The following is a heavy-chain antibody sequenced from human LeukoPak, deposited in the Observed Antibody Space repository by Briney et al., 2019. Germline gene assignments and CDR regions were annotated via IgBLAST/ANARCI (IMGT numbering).Heavy chain of an antibody. J-gene: IGHJ3*02. Sequence: KPSETLSLTCTVSGGSVNSTAYYWGWIRQTPGKGLEWIGNAYVNGHTYYNPSLKSRVTIVVDTSKNEFSLKLSSVTAADTAVYYCARLGGYNLSRNAFDIWGRGTLVTVSS. D-gene: IGHD5-24*01. V-gene: IGHV4-39*01. CDR1: GGSVNSTAYY. CDR2: AYVNGHT. CDR3: ARLGGYNLSRNAFDI.